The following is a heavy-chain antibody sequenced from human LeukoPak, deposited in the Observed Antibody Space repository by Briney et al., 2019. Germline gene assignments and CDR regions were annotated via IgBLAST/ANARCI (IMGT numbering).Heavy chain of an antibody. CDR3: ARSPTYYDISTGYRPKEFDY. CDR1: GFTFSDYY. V-gene: IGHV3-11*01. D-gene: IGHD3-9*01. J-gene: IGHJ4*02. CDR2: ISSSGSTL. Sequence: GGSLRLSCAASGFTFSDYYMSWIRQAPGKGLEWVSYISSSGSTLYYADSVKGRFTISRDNAKNSLYLQMNSLRAEDTAVYYCARSPTYYDISTGYRPKEFDYWGQGTLVTVSS.